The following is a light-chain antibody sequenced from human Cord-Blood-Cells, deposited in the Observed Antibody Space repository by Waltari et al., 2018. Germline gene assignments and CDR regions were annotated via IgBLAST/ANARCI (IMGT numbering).Light chain of an antibody. Sequence: QSVLTQPPSVSGAPGQRVTISCTGSSSNIGAGYDVHWYQQLPGTAPKLLIYGNRNPHSRVPDGFSGSKSGTSASLAITGLQAEDEADYYCQSYDSSLSVWVFGGGTKLTVL. CDR3: QSYDSSLSVWV. J-gene: IGLJ3*02. CDR2: GNR. CDR1: SSNIGAGYD. V-gene: IGLV1-40*01.